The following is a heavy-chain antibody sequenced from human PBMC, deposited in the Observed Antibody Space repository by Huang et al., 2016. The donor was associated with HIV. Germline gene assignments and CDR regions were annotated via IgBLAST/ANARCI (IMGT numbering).Heavy chain of an antibody. CDR1: GFTFRSYW. Sequence: EVHLVESGGGLVRPGRSLRLSCAASGFTFRSYWMNWCCQAPGRGLEWLANINLDGREGFYVDSVRGRFTISRDNANNSVSLQLNSLKAEDTGVYYCARGFQAKPGDYWGQGTLVTVSS. CDR2: INLDGREG. V-gene: IGHV3-7*01. CDR3: ARGFQAKPGDY. J-gene: IGHJ4*02.